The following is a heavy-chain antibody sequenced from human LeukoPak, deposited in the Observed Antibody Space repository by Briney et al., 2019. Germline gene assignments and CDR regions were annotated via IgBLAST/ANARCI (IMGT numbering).Heavy chain of an antibody. D-gene: IGHD2-2*01. Sequence: PGRSLRLSCAASGLTFSSYGMHWVRQAPGKGLEWVSAISGSGGSTYYADSVKGRFTISRDNSKNTLYLQMNSLRAEDTAVYYCAKGRYCSSTSCSPLDYWGQGTLVTVSS. J-gene: IGHJ4*02. CDR1: GLTFSSYG. CDR2: ISGSGGST. V-gene: IGHV3-23*01. CDR3: AKGRYCSSTSCSPLDY.